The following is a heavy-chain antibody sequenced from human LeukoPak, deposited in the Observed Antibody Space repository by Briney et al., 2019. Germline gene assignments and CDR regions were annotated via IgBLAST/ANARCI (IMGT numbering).Heavy chain of an antibody. CDR3: AKDRFITMVRGVPDY. V-gene: IGHV3-30*18. D-gene: IGHD3-10*01. CDR1: GFTFSSYG. Sequence: GRSPRLSCAASGFTFSSYGMHWVRQAPGKGLEWVAVISYDGSNKYYADSVKGRFTISRDNSKNTLYLQMNSLRAEDTAVYYCAKDRFITMVRGVPDYWGQGTLVTVSS. J-gene: IGHJ4*02. CDR2: ISYDGSNK.